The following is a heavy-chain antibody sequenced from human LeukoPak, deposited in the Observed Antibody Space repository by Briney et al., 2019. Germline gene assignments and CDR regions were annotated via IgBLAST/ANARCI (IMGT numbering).Heavy chain of an antibody. CDR1: GFTFDDYG. CDR2: INWNGGRT. CDR3: ARGPRYSSGWYGYYFVY. J-gene: IGHJ4*02. D-gene: IGHD6-19*01. Sequence: PGGSLRLSCAASGFTFDDYGINWVRQGPGKGLEWVSGINWNGGRTGYADSVKGRFTISRDNAKHSLYLQMNSLRAEDTALYYCARGPRYSSGWYGYYFVYWGQGTLVTVSS. V-gene: IGHV3-20*04.